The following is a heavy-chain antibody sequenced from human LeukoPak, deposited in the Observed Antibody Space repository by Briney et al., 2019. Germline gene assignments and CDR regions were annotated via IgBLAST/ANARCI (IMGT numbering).Heavy chain of an antibody. Sequence: GGSLRLSCAASGFTFSSYGMHWVRQAPGRGLGWVAVTSYVGSNKYYAASVKGRFTISRDNSKNTLYLQMNSLRAEDTAVYYCAKDRALYCSSTSCDDSYGMDVWGKGTTVTVSS. D-gene: IGHD2-2*01. CDR1: GFTFSSYG. J-gene: IGHJ6*04. CDR3: AKDRALYCSSTSCDDSYGMDV. V-gene: IGHV3-30*18. CDR2: TSYVGSNK.